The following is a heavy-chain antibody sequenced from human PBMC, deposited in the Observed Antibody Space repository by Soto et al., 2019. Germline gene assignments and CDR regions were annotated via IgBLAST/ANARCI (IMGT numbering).Heavy chain of an antibody. CDR1: GFTFSTYG. J-gene: IGHJ4*02. CDR2: ISSSGGST. V-gene: IGHV3-23*01. D-gene: IGHD6-13*01. Sequence: EVQLLESGGGVAQPGGSLRLACAASGFTFSTYGMSWVRQAPGKGLEWVSTISSSGGSTFYADSVKGRFTISRDNSKNTLNLQMSGLRAEDTAVYYCAKGVSWGFYDHWGQGNLVTVST. CDR3: AKGVSWGFYDH.